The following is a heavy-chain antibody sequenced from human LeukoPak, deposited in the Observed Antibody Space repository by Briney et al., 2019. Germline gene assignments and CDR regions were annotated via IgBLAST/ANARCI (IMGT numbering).Heavy chain of an antibody. D-gene: IGHD3-22*01. CDR1: GGSISSYY. V-gene: IGHV4-59*12. CDR2: IYYSGST. Sequence: PSETLSLTCTVSGGSISSYYWSWIRQPPGKGLEWIGYIYYSGSTNYNPSLKSRVTISVDTSKNQFSLKLSSVTAADTAVYYCARGKGYYDSSGSSPAFDYWGQGTLVTVSS. J-gene: IGHJ4*02. CDR3: ARGKGYYDSSGSSPAFDY.